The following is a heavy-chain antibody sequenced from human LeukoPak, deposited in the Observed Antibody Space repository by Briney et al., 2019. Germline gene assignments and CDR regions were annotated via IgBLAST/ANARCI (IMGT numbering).Heavy chain of an antibody. CDR3: ARLGCSGSSCYAVGDWFDP. Sequence: SETLSLTCTVSGYSISSSSDYWAWIRQPPGKGLEWIGSIYYSGSTNHNPSLKSRVTISVDTSKNQFSLKLRSVTAADTAVYYCARLGCSGSSCYAVGDWFDPWGQGTLVTVSS. V-gene: IGHV4-39*01. D-gene: IGHD2-15*01. CDR1: GYSISSSSDY. CDR2: IYYSGST. J-gene: IGHJ5*02.